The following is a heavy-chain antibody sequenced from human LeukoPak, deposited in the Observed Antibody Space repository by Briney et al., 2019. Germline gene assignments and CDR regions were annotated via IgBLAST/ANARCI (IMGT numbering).Heavy chain of an antibody. V-gene: IGHV1-69*05. CDR1: GCTFSSYA. Sequence: GASVKVSCKASGCTFSSYAISWVRQAPGQGLEWMGGIIPIFGTANYAQKFQGRVTITTDESTSTAYMELSSLRSEDTAVYYCARDGTIDAFDIWGQGTMVTVSS. CDR2: IIPIFGTA. J-gene: IGHJ3*02. CDR3: ARDGTIDAFDI. D-gene: IGHD1-7*01.